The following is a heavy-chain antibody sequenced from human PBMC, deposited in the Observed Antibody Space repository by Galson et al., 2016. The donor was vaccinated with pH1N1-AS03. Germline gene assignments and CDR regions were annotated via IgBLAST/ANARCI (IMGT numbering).Heavy chain of an antibody. D-gene: IGHD6-13*01. CDR2: INTDSGGT. V-gene: IGHV1-2*02. Sequence: SVKVSCKASGYAFTDYYMHLLRQAPGQGFEWMAWINTDSGGTDYAQKFQGRVTMTRDASISTTYMELSSLRSDDTAVYYCVRGSPHSSSTNYAFEFWGRGTMVTVSS. J-gene: IGHJ3*01. CDR1: GYAFTDYY. CDR3: VRGSPHSSSTNYAFEF.